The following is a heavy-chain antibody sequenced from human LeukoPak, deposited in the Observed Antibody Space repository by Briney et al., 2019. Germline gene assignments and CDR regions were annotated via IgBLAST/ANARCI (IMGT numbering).Heavy chain of an antibody. D-gene: IGHD3-3*01. CDR2: IYYSGST. CDR1: GGSISSYY. CDR3: AREDNYDFWSGYSDY. V-gene: IGHV4-59*12. Sequence: SETLSLTCTVSGGSISSYYWSWIRQPPGKGLEWIGYIYYSGSTNYNPSLKSRVTISVDTSKNQFSLKLSSVTAADTAVYYCAREDNYDFWSGYSDYWGQGTLVTVSS. J-gene: IGHJ4*02.